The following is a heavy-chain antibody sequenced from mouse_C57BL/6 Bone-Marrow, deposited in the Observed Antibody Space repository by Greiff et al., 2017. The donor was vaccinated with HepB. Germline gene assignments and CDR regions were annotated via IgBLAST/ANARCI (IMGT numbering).Heavy chain of an antibody. CDR1: GFTFSDYG. CDR3: ATQTGTDAMDY. J-gene: IGHJ4*01. V-gene: IGHV5-15*01. CDR2: ISNLAYSI. Sequence: EVKLVESGGGLVQPGGSLKLSCAASGFTFSDYGMAWVRQAPRKGPEWVAFISNLAYSIYYADTVTGRFTISRENAKNTLYLEMSSLRSEDTAMYYCATQTGTDAMDYWGQGTSVTVSS. D-gene: IGHD4-1*01.